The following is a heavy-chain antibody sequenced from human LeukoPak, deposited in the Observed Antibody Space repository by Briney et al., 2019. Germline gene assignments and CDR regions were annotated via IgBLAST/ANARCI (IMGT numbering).Heavy chain of an antibody. CDR1: GGSISSGGYS. V-gene: IGHV4-34*01. Sequence: SETLSLTCAVSGGSISSGGYSWSWIRQPPGKGLEWIGEINHSGSTNYNPSLKSRVTISVDTSKNQFSLKLSSVTAADTAVYYCARRKGSSTSPPFQHWGQGTLVTVSS. CDR3: ARRKGSSTSPPFQH. CDR2: INHSGST. D-gene: IGHD2-2*01. J-gene: IGHJ1*01.